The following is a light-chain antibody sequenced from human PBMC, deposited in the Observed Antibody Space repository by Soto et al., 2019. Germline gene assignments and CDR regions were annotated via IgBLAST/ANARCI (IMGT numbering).Light chain of an antibody. CDR3: QQYADWPKT. J-gene: IGKJ1*01. Sequence: EIVMTQSPDTLSVSPGERATRSCRASQSVSDRVVWYQQKSGQAPSLLIYAASTRAAGVPARFSGSGSGTEFTLTISSLQSEDFAVYFCQQYADWPKTFGQGTKVDIK. CDR1: QSVSDR. CDR2: AAS. V-gene: IGKV3-15*01.